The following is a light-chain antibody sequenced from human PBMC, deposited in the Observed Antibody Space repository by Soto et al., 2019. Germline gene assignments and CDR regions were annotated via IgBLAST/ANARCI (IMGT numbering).Light chain of an antibody. Sequence: QSVLTQPASVSGSPGQSITISCTGTSSDFGGSNYVSWYQQHPGKAPKVIIYEVSNRPSGVSNRFSGSKSGNTASLTISGLQAEDGADYYCSSYSSSTTLYVFGSGTKVTVL. CDR2: EVS. J-gene: IGLJ1*01. V-gene: IGLV2-14*01. CDR1: SSDFGGSNY. CDR3: SSYSSSTTLYV.